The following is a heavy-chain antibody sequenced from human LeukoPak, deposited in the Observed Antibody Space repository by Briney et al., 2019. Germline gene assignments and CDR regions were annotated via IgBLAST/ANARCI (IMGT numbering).Heavy chain of an antibody. CDR1: GFTFSTYW. V-gene: IGHV3-74*01. J-gene: IGHJ4*02. CDR2: LKSDGIST. CDR3: ARGDYFDY. Sequence: GGSLRLSCAASGFTFSTYWMHWVRQAPGKGLVWVSRLKSDGISTSYADSVKGRFTISRDNANNTLYLQMNSLRVEDTAVYYCARGDYFDYWGQGTLVTVSS.